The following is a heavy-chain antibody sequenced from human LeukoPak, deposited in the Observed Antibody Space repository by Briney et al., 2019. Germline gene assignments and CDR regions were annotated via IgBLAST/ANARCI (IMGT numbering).Heavy chain of an antibody. Sequence: GGTLRLSCAASGFTFSSYGMSWVRQAPGKGLEWVSAISGSGDSTYYADSVKGRFTISRDNSKNTLYLQMNSPRAEDTAVYYCAKVGYYNDSSGYYLDYFDYWGQGTLVTVSS. CDR2: ISGSGDST. J-gene: IGHJ4*02. V-gene: IGHV3-23*01. CDR1: GFTFSSYG. CDR3: AKVGYYNDSSGYYLDYFDY. D-gene: IGHD3-22*01.